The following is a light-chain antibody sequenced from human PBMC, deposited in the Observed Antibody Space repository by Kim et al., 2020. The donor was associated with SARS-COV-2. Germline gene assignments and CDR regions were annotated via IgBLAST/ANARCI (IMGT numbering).Light chain of an antibody. CDR3: AAWDDRLNSPI. CDR2: ASH. CDR1: TSNIGSNA. J-gene: IGLJ2*01. Sequence: GRWVTISCSGSTSNIGSNAVNWYQQLPGTAPKLLIYASHQRPSGVPDRFSGSKSGTSASLAIRGLRSEDEADYLCAAWDDRLNSPIFGGGTQLTVL. V-gene: IGLV1-44*01.